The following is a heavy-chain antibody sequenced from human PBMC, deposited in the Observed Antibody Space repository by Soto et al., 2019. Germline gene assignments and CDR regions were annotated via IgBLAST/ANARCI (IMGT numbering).Heavy chain of an antibody. CDR3: ASGLGDIVVVPAAHPWPVDY. J-gene: IGHJ4*02. CDR2: IWYDGSNK. CDR1: GFTFSSYG. Sequence: QVQLVESGGGVVQPGRSLRLSCAASGFTFSSYGMHWVRQAPGKGLEWVVVIWYDGSNKYYADSVKGRFTISRDNSKNTLYLQMNSLRAEDTAVYYCASGLGDIVVVPAAHPWPVDYWGQGTLVTVSS. V-gene: IGHV3-33*01. D-gene: IGHD2-2*01.